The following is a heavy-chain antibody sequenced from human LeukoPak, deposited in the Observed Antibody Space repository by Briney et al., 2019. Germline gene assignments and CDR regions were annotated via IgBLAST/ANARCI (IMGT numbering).Heavy chain of an antibody. CDR2: ISYVGSNK. V-gene: IGHV3-30*04. CDR3: ARSLSTKHHFDY. D-gene: IGHD1/OR15-1a*01. CDR1: GFTFSSYA. Sequence: GGSLRLSCAASGFTFSSYAMHWVRQAPGKGLEWVAVISYVGSNKYYADSVKGRFTISRDNSKNTLYLQMNSLRAEDTAVYYCARSLSTKHHFDYWGQGTLVTVSS. J-gene: IGHJ4*02.